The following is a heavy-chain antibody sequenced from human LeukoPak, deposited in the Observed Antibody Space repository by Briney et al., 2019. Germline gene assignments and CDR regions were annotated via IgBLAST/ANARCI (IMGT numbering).Heavy chain of an antibody. V-gene: IGHV4-31*03. J-gene: IGHJ5*02. CDR1: GGSLSSGGYY. CDR2: IYYSGST. CDR3: ARDAPGGEQQLVRWFDP. D-gene: IGHD6-13*01. Sequence: SQTLSLTCTVSGGSLSSGGYYWSWIRQHPGKGLEWIGYIYYSGSTYYNPSLKSRVTRSVDTSKNQFSLKLSSVTAADTAVYYCARDAPGGEQQLVRWFDPWGQGTLVTVSS.